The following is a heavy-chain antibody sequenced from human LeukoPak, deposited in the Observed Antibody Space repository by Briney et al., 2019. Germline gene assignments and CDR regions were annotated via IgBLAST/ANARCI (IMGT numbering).Heavy chain of an antibody. CDR1: GGSINRYY. D-gene: IGHD6-6*01. Sequence: SQTLSLTYTVSGGSINRYYWSWIRQPPGKGLEWIGYIYTSGSTNYNPSLKSRVTISVDTSKNQFSLKLSSVTAADTAVYYCARQYGIAARRGGYYYYMDVWGKGTTVTVSS. CDR2: IYTSGST. V-gene: IGHV4-4*09. J-gene: IGHJ6*03. CDR3: ARQYGIAARRGGYYYYMDV.